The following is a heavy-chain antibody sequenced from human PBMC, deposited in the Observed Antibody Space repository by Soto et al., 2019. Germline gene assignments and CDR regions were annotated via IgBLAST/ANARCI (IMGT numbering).Heavy chain of an antibody. J-gene: IGHJ5*02. D-gene: IGHD3-3*01. CDR1: GFSLSTSGVG. CDR2: IYWDDHK. CDR3: EKYGTIFGVFVVDP. Sequence: QITLKESGPTLVKPTQTLTLTCTFSGFSLSTSGVGVGWIRQPPGKALEWLALIYWDDHKRYSPPLKSRLTITKDTSKNQVVLTMTNMDPVDTGTYYCEKYGTIFGVFVVDPWGQGILVTVSS. V-gene: IGHV2-5*02.